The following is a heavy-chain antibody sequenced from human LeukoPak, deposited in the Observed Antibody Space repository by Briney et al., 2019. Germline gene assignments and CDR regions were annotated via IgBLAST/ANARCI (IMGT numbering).Heavy chain of an antibody. CDR1: GFTFDDYG. CDR2: ISGSGST. D-gene: IGHD4-17*01. Sequence: GGSLRLSCATSGFTFDDYGMSWVRQAPGKGLEWVSGISGSGSTYYADSVKGRFTISRDNSKNTLYLQMNSLRAEDTAVYYCAKGGFFYGDYDFDYWGQGTLVTVSS. CDR3: AKGGFFYGDYDFDY. V-gene: IGHV3-23*01. J-gene: IGHJ4*02.